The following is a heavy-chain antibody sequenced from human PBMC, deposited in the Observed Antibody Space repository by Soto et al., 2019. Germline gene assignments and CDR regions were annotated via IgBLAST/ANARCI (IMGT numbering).Heavy chain of an antibody. J-gene: IGHJ4*02. CDR2: NFKHGGTN. CDR3: AKDGGYQYPYI. D-gene: IGHD6-25*01. V-gene: IGHV3-30*18. Sequence: QVQLVESGGGVVQPGGSLRLSCTASGFTLNDYAIHWVRQAPGKGLEWVALNFKHGGTNYNSNAVQGRFTISRDNSKNTVYLELNSLRPEDTALYYCAKDGGYQYPYIWGQGALVTVSS. CDR1: GFTLNDYA.